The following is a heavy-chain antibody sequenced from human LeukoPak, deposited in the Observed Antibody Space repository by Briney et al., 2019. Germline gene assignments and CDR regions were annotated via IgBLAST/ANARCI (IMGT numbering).Heavy chain of an antibody. CDR1: GFTFSSYA. V-gene: IGHV3-30*09. Sequence: GRSLRLSCAASGFTFSSYAMHWVRQAPGKGLEWVAVISYDGSNKYYADSVKGRFAISRDNSKNTLYLQMNSLRAEDTAVYYCAREVAVAGTCADWGQGTLVTVSS. J-gene: IGHJ4*02. D-gene: IGHD6-19*01. CDR2: ISYDGSNK. CDR3: AREVAVAGTCAD.